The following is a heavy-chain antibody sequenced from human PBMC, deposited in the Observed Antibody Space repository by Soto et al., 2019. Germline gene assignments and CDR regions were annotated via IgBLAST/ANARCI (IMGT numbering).Heavy chain of an antibody. CDR2: IIPILGIA. CDR1: GGTFSSYT. D-gene: IGHD2-15*01. Sequence: ASVKVSCKASGGTFSSYTISWVRQAPGQGLEWMGRIIPILGIANYAQKFQGRVTITADKSTSTAYMELSSLRSEDTAVYYCARGLGYCSGGSCYGLGAFDIWGQGTMVTVSS. V-gene: IGHV1-69*02. J-gene: IGHJ3*02. CDR3: ARGLGYCSGGSCYGLGAFDI.